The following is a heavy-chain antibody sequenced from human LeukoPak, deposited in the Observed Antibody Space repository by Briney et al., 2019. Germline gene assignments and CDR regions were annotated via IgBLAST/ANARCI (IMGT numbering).Heavy chain of an antibody. CDR3: ARDLNAGATHTD. CDR1: AFTFSSYA. J-gene: IGHJ4*02. CDR2: LSGSGGST. Sequence: GGSLRLSCAASAFTFSSYAMSWVRQAPGKGLEWVSALSGSGGSTFYADSVKGRFTISKDNSKNTLYLQMNSLRAEDTAVYYCARDLNAGATHTDWGQGTLVTVSS. V-gene: IGHV3-23*01. D-gene: IGHD1-26*01.